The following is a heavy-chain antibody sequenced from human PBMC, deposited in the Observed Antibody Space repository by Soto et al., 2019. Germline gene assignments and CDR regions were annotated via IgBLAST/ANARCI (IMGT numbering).Heavy chain of an antibody. Sequence: GGSLRLSCAASGFTFSSYSVNWVRQAPGKGPEWVSYISDDGYTIYYADSVKGRFTISRDNSKNTLYLQMNSLRAEDTAVYYCAKERGSGSYSAFYYYGMDVWGQGTTVTVSS. J-gene: IGHJ6*02. CDR2: ISDDGYTI. CDR1: GFTFSSYS. V-gene: IGHV3-48*01. D-gene: IGHD1-26*01. CDR3: AKERGSGSYSAFYYYGMDV.